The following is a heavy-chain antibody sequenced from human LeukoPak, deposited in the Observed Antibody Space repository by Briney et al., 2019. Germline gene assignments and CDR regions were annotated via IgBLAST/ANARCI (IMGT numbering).Heavy chain of an antibody. CDR3: ARKIRGYSYGFDY. V-gene: IGHV4-39*07. CDR2: IYYSGST. Sequence: SETPSLTCTVSGGSLSSSSYYWGWIRQPPGKGLEWIGSIYYSGSTYYNPSLKSRVTISVDTSKNQFSLKLSSATAADTAVYYCARKIRGYSYGFDYWGQGTLVTVSS. CDR1: GGSLSSSSYY. D-gene: IGHD5-18*01. J-gene: IGHJ4*02.